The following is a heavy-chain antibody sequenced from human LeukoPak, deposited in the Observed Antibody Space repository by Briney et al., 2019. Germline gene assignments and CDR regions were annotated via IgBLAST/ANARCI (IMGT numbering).Heavy chain of an antibody. CDR1: GYTFTGYY. CDR2: INPNSGGT. V-gene: IGHV1-2*06. Sequence: ASVKVSCKASGYTFTGYYMHWVRQAPGQGLEWMGRINPNSGGTNYAQKFQGRVTMTRDTSISTAYMELSGLRSDDTAVCYCARASGSYRRWFDPWGQGTLVTVSS. CDR3: ARASGSYRRWFDP. D-gene: IGHD3-16*02. J-gene: IGHJ5*02.